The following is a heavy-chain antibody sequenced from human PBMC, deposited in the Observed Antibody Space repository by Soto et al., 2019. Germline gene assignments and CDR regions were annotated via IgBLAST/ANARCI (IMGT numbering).Heavy chain of an antibody. D-gene: IGHD3-22*01. CDR3: ARHDSSGYYYYFDY. J-gene: IGHJ4*02. V-gene: IGHV1-18*01. Sequence: ASVNVSCKASGYTFTSYGISWVRQAPGQGLEWMGWISAYNGNTNYAQKLQGRVTMTTDTSTSTAYMELRSLRSDDTAVYYCARHDSSGYYYYFDYWGQGTLVTVSS. CDR1: GYTFTSYG. CDR2: ISAYNGNT.